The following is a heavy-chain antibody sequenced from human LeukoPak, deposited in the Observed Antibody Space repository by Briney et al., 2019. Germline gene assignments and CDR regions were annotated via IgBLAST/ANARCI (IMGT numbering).Heavy chain of an antibody. CDR2: INHSGST. CDR3: ARLSDYYDSSGYSLFDI. D-gene: IGHD3-22*01. Sequence: PSETLSLTCAVYGGSFSGYYWSWIRQPPGKGLEWIGEINHSGSTNYNPSLKSRVTISVDTSKNQFSLKLSSVTAADTAVYYCARLSDYYDSSGYSLFDIWGQGTMVTVSS. CDR1: GGSFSGYY. J-gene: IGHJ3*02. V-gene: IGHV4-34*01.